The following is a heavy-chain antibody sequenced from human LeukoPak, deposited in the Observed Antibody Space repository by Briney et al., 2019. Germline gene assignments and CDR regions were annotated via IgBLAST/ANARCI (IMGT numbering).Heavy chain of an antibody. V-gene: IGHV3-21*01. CDR1: GFTFSSYS. D-gene: IGHD2-21*02. J-gene: IGHJ4*02. CDR3: ARRTIPDGEAAYCGGDCYSADY. CDR2: ISSSSSYI. Sequence: GGSLRLSCAVSGFTFSSYSMNWVRQAPGKGLEWVSSISSSSSYIYYADLVKGRFTISRDNAKNSLYLQMNSLRAEDTAVYYCARRTIPDGEAAYCGGDCYSADYWGQGTLVTVSS.